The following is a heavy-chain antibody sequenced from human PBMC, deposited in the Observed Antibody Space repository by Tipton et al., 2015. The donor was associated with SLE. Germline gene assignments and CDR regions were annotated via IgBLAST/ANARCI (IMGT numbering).Heavy chain of an antibody. D-gene: IGHD1-26*01. J-gene: IGHJ4*02. Sequence: QVQLVQSGAEVKKSGASVKVSCKVSGYTFTGHYLYWVRQAPGQGLEWMARIDPYSGDTNYTQKFQGRVTMTRDTSINTVYMEVNSLRSDDTAIYYCARGGEVGLFDYWGQGTLVTVSS. CDR1: GYTFTGHY. V-gene: IGHV1-2*06. CDR3: ARGGEVGLFDY. CDR2: IDPYSGDT.